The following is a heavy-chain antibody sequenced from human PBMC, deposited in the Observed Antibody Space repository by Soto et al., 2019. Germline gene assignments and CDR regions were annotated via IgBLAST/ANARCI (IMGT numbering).Heavy chain of an antibody. CDR2: ISSDGGST. CDR3: ARDGVATRAFDY. D-gene: IGHD5-12*01. CDR1: GFTFRGYA. V-gene: IGHV3-64*01. Sequence: EVLLVESGGGLVQPGGSLRLSCAASGFTFRGYAMHWVRQAPGKGLEYVSRISSDGGSTYYVNSVKGRFAISRDNSKNTMYLQLGSLRTDDMAVYYCARDGVATRAFDYGGQGTLVTVSS. J-gene: IGHJ4*02.